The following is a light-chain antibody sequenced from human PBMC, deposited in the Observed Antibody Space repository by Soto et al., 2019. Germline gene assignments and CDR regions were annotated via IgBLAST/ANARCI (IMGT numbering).Light chain of an antibody. CDR3: QQYNSYPYT. CDR1: QSISDW. Sequence: DIQMTQSPSTLSASVGDRVTITCRASQSISDWLAWYQQTPGKAPKLLIYKASSLQSGVPSRFSGSGSGTEFTLTISSLQPDDFANFYCQQYNSYPYTFGQGTSWRSN. J-gene: IGKJ2*01. V-gene: IGKV1-5*03. CDR2: KAS.